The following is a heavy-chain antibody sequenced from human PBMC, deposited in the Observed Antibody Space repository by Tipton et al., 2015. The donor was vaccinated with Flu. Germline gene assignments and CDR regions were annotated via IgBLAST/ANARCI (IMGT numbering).Heavy chain of an antibody. CDR1: GYSFTSYW. CDR3: ARHPGEHPRAYSSSWSLFDY. J-gene: IGHJ4*02. CDR2: IYPGDSDT. D-gene: IGHD6-13*01. V-gene: IGHV5-51*01. Sequence: QSGAEVKKPGESLKISCKGSGYSFTSYWIGWVRQMPGKGLEWMGIIYPGDSDTRYSPSFQGQVTISADKSISTAYLQWSSLKASDTAMYYCARHPGEHPRAYSSSWSLFDYWGQGTLVTVSS.